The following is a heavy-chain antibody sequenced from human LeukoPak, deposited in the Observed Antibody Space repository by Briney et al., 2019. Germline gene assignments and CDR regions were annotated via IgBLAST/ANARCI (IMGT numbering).Heavy chain of an antibody. V-gene: IGHV3-30*03. CDR2: ISYDGSSK. Sequence: QPGGSLRLSCAASGFTFSSYGMHWVRQAPGKGLEWVAVISYDGSSKYYADSVKGRFTISRDNSKNTLYLQMNSLRAEDTAVYYCATGAEYFQHWGQGTLVTVSS. J-gene: IGHJ1*01. CDR3: ATGAEYFQH. CDR1: GFTFSSYG.